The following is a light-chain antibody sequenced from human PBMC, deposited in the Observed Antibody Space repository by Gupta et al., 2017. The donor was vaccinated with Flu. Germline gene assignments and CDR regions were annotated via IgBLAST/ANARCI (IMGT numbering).Light chain of an antibody. J-gene: IGLJ1*01. CDR2: DDG. CDR1: LSGGES. CDR3: QVWDSGRDHYA. Sequence: SNVLTQPPSVSVAPGQTATVTCGGSLSGGESVHWYQQKSGQAPVLVVFDDGDRPSGIPERFSGSNSGNTATLTISGIEAGDEADYYCQVWDSGRDHYAFGTGTKVTVL. V-gene: IGLV3-21*02.